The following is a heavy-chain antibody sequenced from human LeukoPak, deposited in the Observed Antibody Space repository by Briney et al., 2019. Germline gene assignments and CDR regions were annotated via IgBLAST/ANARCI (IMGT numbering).Heavy chain of an antibody. CDR1: GGSISSGDYY. V-gene: IGHV4-30-4*01. D-gene: IGHD4-17*01. Sequence: PSQTLSLTCTVSGGSISSGDYYWSWIRQPPGKGLEWIGYIYYSGSTYYSPSLMSRATISVDTSKNHFSLKLSSVTAADTAVYYCARQPPAPGDYRWFDPWGQGTLVTVSS. J-gene: IGHJ5*02. CDR3: ARQPPAPGDYRWFDP. CDR2: IYYSGST.